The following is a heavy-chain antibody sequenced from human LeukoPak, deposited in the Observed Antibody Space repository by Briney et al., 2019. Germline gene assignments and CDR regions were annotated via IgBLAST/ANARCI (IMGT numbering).Heavy chain of an antibody. V-gene: IGHV1-18*01. CDR1: GYTFTSYG. CDR3: ARDWLTSNYYDSSGYYYYFDY. D-gene: IGHD3-22*01. J-gene: IGHJ4*02. CDR2: ISAYNGNT. Sequence: ASVKVSCKASGYTFTSYGISWVRQAPGQGLEWMGWISAYNGNTNYAQKLQGRVTMTTDTSTSTAYMELRSLRSDDTAVYYCARDWLTSNYYDSSGYYYYFDYWGQGTLVTVSS.